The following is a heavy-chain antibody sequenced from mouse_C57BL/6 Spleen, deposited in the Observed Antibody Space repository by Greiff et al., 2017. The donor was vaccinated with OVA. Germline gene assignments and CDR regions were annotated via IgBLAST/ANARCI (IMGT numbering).Heavy chain of an antibody. CDR3: ATGMMVTTRYFDY. J-gene: IGHJ2*01. CDR1: GFTFSSYG. Sequence: EVQGVESGGDLVKPGGSLKLSCAASGFTFSSYGMSWVRQTPDKRLEWVATISSGGSYTYYPDSVKGRFTISRDNAKNTLYLQMSSLKSEDTAMYYCATGMMVTTRYFDYWAQGTTLTVSS. CDR2: ISSGGSYT. D-gene: IGHD2-3*01. V-gene: IGHV5-6*01.